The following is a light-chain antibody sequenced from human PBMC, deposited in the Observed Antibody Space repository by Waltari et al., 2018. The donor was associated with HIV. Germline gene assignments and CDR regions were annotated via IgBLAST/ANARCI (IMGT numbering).Light chain of an antibody. V-gene: IGKV3-11*01. CDR1: QSVSRY. CDR2: DAS. J-gene: IGKJ4*01. CDR3: QQRSNWPPGA. Sequence: IVLTQSPAPLSLSPGERATLPCRASQSVSRYLAWYQQKPGQAPRLLIYDASNRATGIPARFSGSGSGTDFTLTISRLEPEDFAVYYCQQRSNWPPGAFGGGTKVEIK.